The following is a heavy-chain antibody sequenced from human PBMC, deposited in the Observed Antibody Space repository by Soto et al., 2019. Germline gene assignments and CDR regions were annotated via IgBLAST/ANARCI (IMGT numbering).Heavy chain of an antibody. V-gene: IGHV4-34*01. Sequence: QVQLQQWGAGLLKPSEALSLTCAVSGGSFSGYYWTWIRQSPEKGLEWIGEVNHRGTTYYNPSLTTRATTPVHTPMNMSSLTRSSVTAADTAVYYCARGIGYCRSINGFTSRLLRFDCWGQGTLVTVSS. J-gene: IGHJ4*02. CDR2: VNHRGTT. CDR1: GGSFSGYY. CDR3: ARGIGYCRSINGFTSRLLRFDC. D-gene: IGHD2-2*02.